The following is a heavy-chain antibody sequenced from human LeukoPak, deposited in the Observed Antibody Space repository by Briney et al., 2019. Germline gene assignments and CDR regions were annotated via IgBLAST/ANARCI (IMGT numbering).Heavy chain of an antibody. CDR2: IWYDGNNK. J-gene: IGHJ4*02. V-gene: IGHV3-33*01. Sequence: GRSLRLSCAASGFTFSTYAMHWVRQAPGKGLEWVAVIWYDGNNKYYADSVKGRFTISRDNSKNTLYLQMNSLRVEDTAIYYCARGSSSVNLPGDWGQGTLVTAAS. CDR1: GFTFSTYA. CDR3: ARGSSSVNLPGD. D-gene: IGHD2-2*01.